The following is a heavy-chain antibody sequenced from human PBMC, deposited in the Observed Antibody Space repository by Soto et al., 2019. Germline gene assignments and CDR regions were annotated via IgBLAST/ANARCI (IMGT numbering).Heavy chain of an antibody. V-gene: IGHV4-31*03. J-gene: IGHJ5*02. D-gene: IGHD2-2*01. Sequence: QVQLQESGPGLVKPSQTLSLTCTVSGGSISSGGYYWSWIRQHPGKGLEWIGYIYHSGTTYYNPSLKSRVTISVDTSNNQFSLKLTSVTAADTAVYYCARVIGNQLLGWFDPWGQGTLVTVSS. CDR3: ARVIGNQLLGWFDP. CDR1: GGSISSGGYY. CDR2: IYHSGTT.